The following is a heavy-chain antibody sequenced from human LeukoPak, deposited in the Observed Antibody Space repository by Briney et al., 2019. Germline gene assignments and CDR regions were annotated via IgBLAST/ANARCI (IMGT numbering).Heavy chain of an antibody. V-gene: IGHV4-39*01. J-gene: IGHJ4*02. CDR2: IYYSGST. D-gene: IGHD5-24*01. CDR3: ARPKDRDGDY. Sequence: SETLSLTCTVSGGSISSSSYYWGWIRQPPGKGLEWIGSIYYSGSTYYNPSLKSRVTISVDTSKNQFSLELSSVTAADTAVYYCARPKDRDGDYWGQGTLVTVSS. CDR1: GGSISSSSYY.